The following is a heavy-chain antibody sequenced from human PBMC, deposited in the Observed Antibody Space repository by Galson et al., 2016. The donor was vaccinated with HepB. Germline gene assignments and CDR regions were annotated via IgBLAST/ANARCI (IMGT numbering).Heavy chain of an antibody. V-gene: IGHV3-53*01. D-gene: IGHD3-3*01. Sequence: SLRLSCAASGFTVDSDYMHWVRQAPGKGLEWVSVLYSGGTIFYADSVKGRFTISRDTSTNTLYLQMNNLGAEDTAVYYCAKVKTGGDYDFWSLDYWGQGTLVTASS. CDR3: AKVKTGGDYDFWSLDY. CDR1: GFTVDSDY. J-gene: IGHJ4*02. CDR2: LYSGGTI.